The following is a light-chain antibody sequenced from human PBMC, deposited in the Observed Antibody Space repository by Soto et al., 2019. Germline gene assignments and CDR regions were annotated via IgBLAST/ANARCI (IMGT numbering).Light chain of an antibody. J-gene: IGKJ4*01. Sequence: EIVMTQSPATLSGSPGEGATLSCKASQNVYNNLAWYQQRPGQPPRLLIYDESTRATGISARFSGSGYGTEFTLTIRSLQSEDFAFYFCQQCRNWPLTFGGGTKVEIK. CDR2: DES. CDR1: QNVYNN. V-gene: IGKV3-15*01. CDR3: QQCRNWPLT.